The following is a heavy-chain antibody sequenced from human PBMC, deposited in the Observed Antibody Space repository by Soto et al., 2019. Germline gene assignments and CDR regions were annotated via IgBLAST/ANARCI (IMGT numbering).Heavy chain of an antibody. D-gene: IGHD4-17*01. Sequence: QVQLVQSGAEVKKPGSSVKVSCKASGGTFSSYAISWVRQAPGQGLEWMGGIIPIFGTANYAQKFQGRVTITADESTSTAYMELSSLIAEDTAVYYCARDSTVTTLWNYYGMDVWGQGTTVTVSS. CDR1: GGTFSSYA. CDR3: ARDSTVTTLWNYYGMDV. CDR2: IIPIFGTA. V-gene: IGHV1-69*12. J-gene: IGHJ6*02.